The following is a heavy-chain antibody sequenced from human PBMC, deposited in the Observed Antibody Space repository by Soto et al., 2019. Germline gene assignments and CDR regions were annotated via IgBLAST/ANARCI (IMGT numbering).Heavy chain of an antibody. Sequence: SLSCAASGFTFSSYCMSWVRQAPGKGLEWVANIKQDGSEKYYVDSVKSRFTISRDNAKNSLYLQKNRLRDEDTAVYYCAGDIDSSGWLLGYWGQGTLVTISS. CDR3: AGDIDSSGWLLGY. V-gene: IGHV3-7*01. CDR2: IKQDGSEK. D-gene: IGHD6-19*01. CDR1: GFTFSSYC. J-gene: IGHJ4*02.